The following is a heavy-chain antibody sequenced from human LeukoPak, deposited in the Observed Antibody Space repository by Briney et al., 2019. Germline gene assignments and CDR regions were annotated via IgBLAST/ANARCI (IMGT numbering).Heavy chain of an antibody. Sequence: GGSLRLPCTASGFTFGTYDIHWVRQTTRKGLEWVSLIGTAGDTYYTDSVKARFTISRENAKNSVFLQMNSLTAGDTAVYFCARVLAVAGRNWYFDLWGRGTLVTVSS. D-gene: IGHD6-19*01. CDR1: GFTFGTYD. J-gene: IGHJ2*01. CDR2: IGTAGDT. CDR3: ARVLAVAGRNWYFDL. V-gene: IGHV3-13*04.